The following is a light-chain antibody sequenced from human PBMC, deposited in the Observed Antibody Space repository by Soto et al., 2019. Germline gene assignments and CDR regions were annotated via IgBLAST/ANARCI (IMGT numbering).Light chain of an antibody. V-gene: IGLV1-40*01. J-gene: IGLJ2*01. CDR2: GSS. CDR1: SSNIGAGHV. CDR3: QSYDNTLSASV. Sequence: QAVVTQPPSVSGAPGQRVTISCTGSSSNIGAGHVVHWYQQFPGRAPNLLIYGSSKRPSGVPDRFSGSKSGTSASLAITGLQAEDEADYYCQSYDNTLSASVFGGGTKLTVL.